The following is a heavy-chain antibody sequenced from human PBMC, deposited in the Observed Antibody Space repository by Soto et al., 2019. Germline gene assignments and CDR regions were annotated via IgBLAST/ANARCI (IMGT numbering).Heavy chain of an antibody. J-gene: IGHJ4*02. V-gene: IGHV4-31*03. Sequence: SETLSLTCTVFGGSISSGGYYWSWIRQHPGKGLEWIGYIYYSGSTYYNPSLKSRVTISVDTSKNQFSLKLSSVTAADTAVYYCARTDYYDSTPSNDWGQGTLVTVSS. CDR2: IYYSGST. CDR1: GGSISSGGYY. CDR3: ARTDYYDSTPSND. D-gene: IGHD3-22*01.